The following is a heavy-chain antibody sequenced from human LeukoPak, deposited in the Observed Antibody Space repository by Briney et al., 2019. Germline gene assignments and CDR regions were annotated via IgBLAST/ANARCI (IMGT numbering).Heavy chain of an antibody. V-gene: IGHV3-23*01. CDR3: AKTGSGWPYYFDF. D-gene: IGHD6-19*01. Sequence: GGSLRLSCAASGFTFSSYAVSWVRQAPGKGLEWVSVISTGGGTTHYADSVKGRFTISRDNSNNTLYLQMNGLRAEDTTIYYCAKTGSGWPYYFDFWGQGTLVTVSS. CDR2: ISTGGGTT. CDR1: GFTFSSYA. J-gene: IGHJ4*02.